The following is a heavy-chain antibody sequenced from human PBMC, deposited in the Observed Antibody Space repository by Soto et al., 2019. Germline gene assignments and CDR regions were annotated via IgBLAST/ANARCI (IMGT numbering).Heavy chain of an antibody. CDR2: ISYDGINK. Sequence: QVVLVESGGGVVQPGRSLRLSCAASGFSFSDSGMHWVRQAPGKGLQWVAVISYDGINKRYADFVKGRFIISRDNSKKSVSLHMPKVRIEGTAVYYCARDSRMYYYGSAISNWGQGTLLTVS. CDR3: ARDSRMYYYGSAISN. CDR1: GFSFSDSG. J-gene: IGHJ4*02. V-gene: IGHV3-30*03. D-gene: IGHD3-10*01.